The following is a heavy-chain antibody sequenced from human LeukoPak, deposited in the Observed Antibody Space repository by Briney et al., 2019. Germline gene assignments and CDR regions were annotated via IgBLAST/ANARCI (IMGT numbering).Heavy chain of an antibody. Sequence: GASVKVSCKASGYTFTSYGISWVRQAPGQGLEWMGWISAYNGNTNYAQKLQGRVTMTTDTSTSTAYMELRSLRSDDTAVYYCARDIVVVPAAMPDLELESDYWGQGTLVTVSS. CDR3: ARDIVVVPAAMPDLELESDY. V-gene: IGHV1-18*01. CDR2: ISAYNGNT. J-gene: IGHJ4*02. D-gene: IGHD2-2*01. CDR1: GYTFTSYG.